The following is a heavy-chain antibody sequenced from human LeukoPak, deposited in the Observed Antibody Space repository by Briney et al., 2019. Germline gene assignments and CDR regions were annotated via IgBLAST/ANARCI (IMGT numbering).Heavy chain of an antibody. CDR2: IKKDGSEK. D-gene: IGHD3-9*01. V-gene: IGHV3-7*03. Sequence: GGSLRLSCAASGFTFGSYSMNWVRQAPGKGLEWVASIKKDGSEKHYVDSVEARFTISRDNAKNSLYLEMNSLRAEDTAVYYCARDRGLRYFDSFDYWGQGALVTVSS. CDR1: GFTFGSYS. J-gene: IGHJ4*02. CDR3: ARDRGLRYFDSFDY.